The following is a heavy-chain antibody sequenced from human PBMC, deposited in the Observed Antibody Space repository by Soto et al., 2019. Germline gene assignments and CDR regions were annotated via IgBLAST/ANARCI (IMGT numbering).Heavy chain of an antibody. CDR3: ATRREGGVSDLYYYYGMDV. Sequence: GESLKISCKGSGYSFTSYWISWVRQMPGKGLEWMGRIDPSDSYTNYSPSFQGHVTISADKSISTAYLQWSGLKASDTAMYYCATRREGGVSDLYYYYGMDVWGQGTTVTVSS. J-gene: IGHJ6*02. CDR1: GYSFTSYW. D-gene: IGHD3-10*01. V-gene: IGHV5-10-1*01. CDR2: IDPSDSYT.